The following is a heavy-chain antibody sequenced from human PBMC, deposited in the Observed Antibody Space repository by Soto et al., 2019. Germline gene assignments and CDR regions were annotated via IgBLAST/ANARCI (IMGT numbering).Heavy chain of an antibody. Sequence: QVQLQQWGAGLLKPSETLSLTCAVYGGSFSGYYWSWIRQPPGKGLEWIGEINHSGSSNTNPSLESRVTISVDTSKKQFSLKLSSMTPADTAVYYCARGGEGLGSYYYYMDVWGKGTTVTVSS. CDR3: ARGGEGLGSYYYYMDV. CDR2: INHSGSS. J-gene: IGHJ6*03. D-gene: IGHD3-10*01. V-gene: IGHV4-34*01. CDR1: GGSFSGYY.